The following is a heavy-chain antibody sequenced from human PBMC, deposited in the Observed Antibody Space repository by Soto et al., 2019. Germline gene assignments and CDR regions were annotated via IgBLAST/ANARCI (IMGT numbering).Heavy chain of an antibody. CDR3: AHRPDGWGNILAY. V-gene: IGHV2-5*02. CDR1: GFSLTTSAEG. D-gene: IGHD3-16*01. CDR2: IYWDDDK. J-gene: IGHJ4*02. Sequence: QITLKESGPTLVKPTQTLTLTCTFSGFSLTTSAEGVGWVRQPPGKALEWLALIYWDDDKRYSPILKSRLTVTKDTSKNQVVLTMTNMGPDDTATYYCAHRPDGWGNILAYWGQGILVTVSS.